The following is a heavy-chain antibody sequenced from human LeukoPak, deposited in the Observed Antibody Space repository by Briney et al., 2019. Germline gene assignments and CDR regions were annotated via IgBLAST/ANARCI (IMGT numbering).Heavy chain of an antibody. CDR1: GGSISRYY. J-gene: IGHJ4*02. CDR3: ARATDGGGGPRSFDY. CDR2: IYYSGST. D-gene: IGHD2-15*01. V-gene: IGHV4-59*12. Sequence: SETLSLTCTVCGGSISRYYWSWIRQPPGKGLEWLGYIYYSGSTNYNPSLKSRVTMSVDTSKNHFSLHLTSVTAADTAVYYCARATDGGGGPRSFDYWGQGTLVTVSS.